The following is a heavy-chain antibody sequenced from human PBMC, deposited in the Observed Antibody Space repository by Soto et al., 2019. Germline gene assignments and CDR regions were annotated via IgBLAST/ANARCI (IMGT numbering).Heavy chain of an antibody. CDR2: INTANDDT. D-gene: IGHD5-12*01. J-gene: IGHJ4*02. Sequence: ASVKVSCKASGYTFSSSPLHWVRQAPGQRPEWMGWINTANDDTKYSQKFQDRVTLTRDTSASTAYMEVSSLTPEDTAVYYCARDEGVASGNWGQGTLVTVSS. V-gene: IGHV1-3*04. CDR1: GYTFSSSP. CDR3: ARDEGVASGN.